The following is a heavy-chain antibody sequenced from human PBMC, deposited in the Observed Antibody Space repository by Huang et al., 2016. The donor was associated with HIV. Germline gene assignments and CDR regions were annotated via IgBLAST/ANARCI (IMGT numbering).Heavy chain of an antibody. J-gene: IGHJ4*02. CDR2: IKQDGSEK. V-gene: IGHV3-7*01. CDR3: ARRLRYYYGSGRTSGYFDY. CDR1: GFTFSSYW. Sequence: EVQLVESGGGLVQPGGSLRLSCTASGFTFSSYWMSWVRQAPGEGLEWVANIKQDGSEKYYVDSVKGRFSISRDNAKDSLYLQMNSLRAEDMAVYYCARRLRYYYGSGRTSGYFDYWGQGTLVTVSS. D-gene: IGHD3-10*01.